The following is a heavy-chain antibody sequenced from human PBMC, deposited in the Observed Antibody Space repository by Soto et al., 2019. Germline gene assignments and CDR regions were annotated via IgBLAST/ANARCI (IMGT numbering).Heavy chain of an antibody. CDR1: GFTFSAYG. Sequence: GGSLRLSCAASGFTFSAYGMRWVRQAPGKGLEWVAVVSYDGSNKYYADSVKGRFTISRDNSWNTLYLQMNSLRAEDTAVYYCAKVTFSGDYYYYYGMDVWGQGTTVTVSS. CDR3: AKVTFSGDYYYYYGMDV. CDR2: VSYDGSNK. J-gene: IGHJ6*02. D-gene: IGHD1-26*01. V-gene: IGHV3-30*18.